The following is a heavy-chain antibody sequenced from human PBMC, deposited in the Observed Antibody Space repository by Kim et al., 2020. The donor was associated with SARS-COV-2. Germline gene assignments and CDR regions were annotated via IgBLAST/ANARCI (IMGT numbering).Heavy chain of an antibody. J-gene: IGHJ5*02. CDR3: ARGAEWLNLNWFDP. CDR1: GGSISSYY. Sequence: SETLSLTCTVSGGSISSYYWSWIRQPPGKGLEWIGYIYYSGSTNYNPSLKSRVTISVDTSKNQFSLKLSSVTAADTAVYYCARGAEWLNLNWFDPWGQGTLVTVSS. CDR2: IYYSGST. D-gene: IGHD3-3*01. V-gene: IGHV4-59*01.